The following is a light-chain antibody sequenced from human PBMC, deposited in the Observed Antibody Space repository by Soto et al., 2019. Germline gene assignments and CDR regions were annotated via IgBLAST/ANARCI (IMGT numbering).Light chain of an antibody. Sequence: DIQMTQSPSTLSASVGARATITCRASQGISSYLAWYQQKPGKAPKLLIYAASTLQSGVPSRFSGSVSGTDFTLTISGLDPEDFATYYCQQTYSTPPTFGQGTKVDIK. CDR3: QQTYSTPPT. J-gene: IGKJ1*01. V-gene: IGKV1-39*01. CDR2: AAS. CDR1: QGISSY.